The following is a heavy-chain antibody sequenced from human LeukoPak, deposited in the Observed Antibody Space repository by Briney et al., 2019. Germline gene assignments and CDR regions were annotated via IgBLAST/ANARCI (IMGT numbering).Heavy chain of an antibody. J-gene: IGHJ3*02. CDR3: ARVVRKNWNDADAFDI. D-gene: IGHD1-1*01. Sequence: ASVKVSCKASGYTFTSYDINWVRQATGQGLEWMGWMNPNSGNTGYAQKFQGRVTMARNTSISTAYMELSSLRSEDTAVYYCARVVRKNWNDADAFDIWGQGTMVTVSS. V-gene: IGHV1-8*01. CDR2: MNPNSGNT. CDR1: GYTFTSYD.